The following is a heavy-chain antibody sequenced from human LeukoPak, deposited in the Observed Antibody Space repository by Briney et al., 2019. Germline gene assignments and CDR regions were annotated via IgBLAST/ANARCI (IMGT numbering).Heavy chain of an antibody. CDR2: IVVGSGNT. J-gene: IGHJ4*02. Sequence: SVKVSCKASGITFISSAIQWVRQARGQRLEWIGWIVVGSGNTNYAQRFHERVTITRDMSTGTAYMELSSLRFEDTAVYYCAAAYCGGDCYLTPDYRGQGTLVTVSP. V-gene: IGHV1-58*02. CDR3: AAAYCGGDCYLTPDY. D-gene: IGHD2-21*02. CDR1: GITFISSA.